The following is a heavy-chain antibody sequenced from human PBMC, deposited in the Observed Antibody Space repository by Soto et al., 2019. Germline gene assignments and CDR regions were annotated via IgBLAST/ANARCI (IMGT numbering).Heavy chain of an antibody. D-gene: IGHD4-4*01. J-gene: IGHJ6*02. CDR1: GYTFTTYG. CDR2: ISAYNDNT. V-gene: IGHV1-18*01. Sequence: QIQLEQSGGEVKKPGASVKVSCKASGYTFTTYGIYWVRQAPGQGLEWMGWISAYNDNTHYAQNLQGRVTMTTDTSTNTAYMELRSLRSDDTAVYYCARGTASKAPFYYYYGLDVWGQGTMVTVSS. CDR3: ARGTASKAPFYYYYGLDV.